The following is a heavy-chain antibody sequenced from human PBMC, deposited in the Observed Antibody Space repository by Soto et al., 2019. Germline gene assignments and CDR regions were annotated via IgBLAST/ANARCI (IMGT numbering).Heavy chain of an antibody. J-gene: IGHJ4*02. D-gene: IGHD3-22*01. CDR1: GFTFSSYG. V-gene: IGHV3-33*01. Sequence: GGSLRLSCAASGFTFSSYGMHWVRQAPGKGLEWVAVIWYDGSNKYYADSVKGGFTISRDNSKNTLYLQMNSLRAEDTAVYYGAALHTYYYDSSGSEIDYWGQGTLVTVSS. CDR3: AALHTYYYDSSGSEIDY. CDR2: IWYDGSNK.